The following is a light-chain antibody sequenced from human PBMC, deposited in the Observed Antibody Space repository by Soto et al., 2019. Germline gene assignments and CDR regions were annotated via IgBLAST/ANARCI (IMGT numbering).Light chain of an antibody. CDR1: QSVSSY. CDR2: DAS. CDR3: QHRSIWPVS. Sequence: EIVLTQSPATLSLSPCERATLSSSASQSVSSYLAWYQQKPGQAPRLLIYDASNRATGIPARFSGSGSGTDFTLTISSLEPEDFAVYYCQHRSIWPVSFGQGTRLEIK. J-gene: IGKJ5*01. V-gene: IGKV3-11*01.